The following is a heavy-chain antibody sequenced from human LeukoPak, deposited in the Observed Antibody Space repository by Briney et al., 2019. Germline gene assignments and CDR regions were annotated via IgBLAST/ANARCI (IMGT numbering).Heavy chain of an antibody. V-gene: IGHV4-30-2*01. D-gene: IGHD5-24*01. CDR3: ARHGDGYGTLYGMDV. Sequence: PSETLSLTCAVSGGSISSGGYSWSWIRQPPGKGLEWIGYIYHSGSTYYNPSLKSRVTISVDRSKNQFSLKLSSVTAADTAVYYCARHGDGYGTLYGMDVWGQGTTVTVSS. CDR1: GGSISSGGYS. CDR2: IYHSGST. J-gene: IGHJ6*02.